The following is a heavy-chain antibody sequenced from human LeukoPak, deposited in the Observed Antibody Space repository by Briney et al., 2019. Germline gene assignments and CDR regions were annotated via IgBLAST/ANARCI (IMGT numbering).Heavy chain of an antibody. CDR1: GYTFTGYY. V-gene: IGHV1-2*02. Sequence: GASVKVSCKASGYTFTGYYMHWVRQAPGQGLEWMGWINPNSGGTNYAQKFQGRVTMTRDTSISTAYMELSRLRSDDTAVYYRARDAYCCSTSCYTGHYYYGMDVWGQGTTVTASS. CDR2: INPNSGGT. D-gene: IGHD2-2*02. J-gene: IGHJ6*02. CDR3: ARDAYCCSTSCYTGHYYYGMDV.